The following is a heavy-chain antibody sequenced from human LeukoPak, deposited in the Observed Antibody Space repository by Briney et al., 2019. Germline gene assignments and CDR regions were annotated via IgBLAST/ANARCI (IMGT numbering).Heavy chain of an antibody. V-gene: IGHV1-2*02. CDR1: GGTFSSYA. Sequence: GSSVKVSCKASGGTFSSYAISWVRQAPGQGLEWMGWIDPNSGDTHFAQHFKGRVTMTTDTSISTTYMETNSLTSDDTAVFYCARQGSGSYKLDYWGQGALVTVSS. CDR2: IDPNSGDT. D-gene: IGHD3-10*01. CDR3: ARQGSGSYKLDY. J-gene: IGHJ4*02.